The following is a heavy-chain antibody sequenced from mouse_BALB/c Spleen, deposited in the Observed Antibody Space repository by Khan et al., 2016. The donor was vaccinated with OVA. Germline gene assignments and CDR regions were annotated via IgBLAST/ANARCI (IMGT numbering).Heavy chain of an antibody. CDR2: INTHSGVP. Sequence: QIQLVQSGPELKKPGETVRISCKASGYTFTTAGIQWVQKMPGKGLKWIGWINTHSGVPKYAEDFKGRFAFSWEISVNTVYLQLTNLKNDDTAAYFCAKGGATYYRIDGGAMEYWGQGTSVTVSS. CDR3: AKGGATYYRIDGGAMEY. J-gene: IGHJ4*01. V-gene: IGHV9-4*02. D-gene: IGHD2-12*01. CDR1: GYTFTTAG.